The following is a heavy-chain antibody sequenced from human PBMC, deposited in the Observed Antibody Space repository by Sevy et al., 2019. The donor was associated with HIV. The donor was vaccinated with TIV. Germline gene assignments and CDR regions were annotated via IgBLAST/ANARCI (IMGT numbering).Heavy chain of an antibody. J-gene: IGHJ4*02. CDR1: GFKFDNYD. CDR3: AKAARYSSVWYSTGEPFDY. D-gene: IGHD6-13*01. V-gene: IGHV3-23*01. Sequence: GGSLRLSCAASGFKFDNYDFSWVRQAPGKGLEWVSGFSGTDGSGTDGTTYYTDSVKGRFIISSNNSKNKLYLEMNSLRVDETAVYYCAKAARYSSVWYSTGEPFDYWGQGTLVTVSS. CDR2: FSGTDGSGTDGTT.